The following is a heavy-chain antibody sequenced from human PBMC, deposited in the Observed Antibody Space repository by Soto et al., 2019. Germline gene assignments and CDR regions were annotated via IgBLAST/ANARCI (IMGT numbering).Heavy chain of an antibody. D-gene: IGHD6-13*01. J-gene: IGHJ6*02. CDR1: EFTCSSYE. V-gene: IGHV3-48*03. Sequence: GGSLRLSCAACEFTCSSYEMNWVRQAPGKGLEWVSYISSSGSTIYYADSVKGRFTISRDNAKNSLYMQMNSLRAEDTAVYYCASPHPRRVSYGMDVWGQGTTVTVSS. CDR2: ISSSGSTI. CDR3: ASPHPRRVSYGMDV.